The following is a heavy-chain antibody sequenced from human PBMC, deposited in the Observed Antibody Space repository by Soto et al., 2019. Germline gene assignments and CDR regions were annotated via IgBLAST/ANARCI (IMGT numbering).Heavy chain of an antibody. J-gene: IGHJ6*02. V-gene: IGHV4-59*01. Sequence: PSETLSLTCTVSGGSINGYYWSWIRQPPGKGLEWIGYIYYSGSTNYNPSLKSRVTISVDTSKNQFSLKLSSVTAATTAVYYCTGQGCGALHDLVDVWGQGTTVTVSS. CDR3: TGQGCGALHDLVDV. CDR2: IYYSGST. D-gene: IGHD3-10*01. CDR1: GGSINGYY.